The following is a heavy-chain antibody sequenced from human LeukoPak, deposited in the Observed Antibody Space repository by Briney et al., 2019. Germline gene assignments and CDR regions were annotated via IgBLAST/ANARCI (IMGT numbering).Heavy chain of an antibody. V-gene: IGHV3-23*01. CDR2: IGNRGGGS. CDR3: AREGAGDSGKYHSYFDH. J-gene: IGHJ4*02. D-gene: IGHD1-26*01. Sequence: GGSLRLSCVDSGGTFSSFAMSWVRQAPGKGLEWVSGIGNRGGGSCNADSMKGRFTISRDDSKNTLYLQMDSLRVEDTAVYYCAREGAGDSGKYHSYFDHWGQGTLVTVSS. CDR1: GGTFSSFA.